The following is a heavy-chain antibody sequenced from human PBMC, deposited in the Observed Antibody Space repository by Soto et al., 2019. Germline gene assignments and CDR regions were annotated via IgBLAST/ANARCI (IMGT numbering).Heavy chain of an antibody. CDR2: ISHEGNNK. J-gene: IGHJ4*02. CDR1: GFIFSSYA. CDR3: AREGGEGSYYDC. Sequence: QVQLVESGGDVVQPGRSLRLSCAASGFIFSSYAMNWVRQAPGKGLEWVAVISHEGNNKYYGDSVKGRFTISRDSSKNTLYLQMNSLRAEDTAVYYCAREGGEGSYYDCWGQGTLVTVSS. D-gene: IGHD3-16*01. V-gene: IGHV3-30-3*01.